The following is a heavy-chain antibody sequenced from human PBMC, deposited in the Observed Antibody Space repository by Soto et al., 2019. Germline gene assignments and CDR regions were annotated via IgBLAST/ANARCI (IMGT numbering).Heavy chain of an antibody. CDR2: ISYDGSNK. CDR1: GFTFSSYG. J-gene: IGHJ4*02. D-gene: IGHD3-3*01. V-gene: IGHV3-30*03. Sequence: QVQLVESGGGVVQPGRSLRLSCAASGFTFSSYGMHWVRQAPGKGLEWVAVISYDGSNKYYADSVKGRFTISRDNSKNTLYLQMNSLRAEDTAVYYCATGGYYCGYWGQGTLVTVSS. CDR3: ATGGYYCGY.